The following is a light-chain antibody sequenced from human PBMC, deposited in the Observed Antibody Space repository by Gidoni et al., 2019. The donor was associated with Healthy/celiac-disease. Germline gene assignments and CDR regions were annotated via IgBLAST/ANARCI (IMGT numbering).Light chain of an antibody. J-gene: IGKJ2*01. Sequence: DIVMTQSPASLAVSLGERATINGKSSQSVLYSSNNKNYLAWYQQKPGQPPKLLIYWASTRESGVPDRFSGSGSGTDFTLTISSLQAEDVAVYYCQQYYSTPSFGQGTKLEIK. CDR3: QQYYSTPS. CDR2: WAS. V-gene: IGKV4-1*01. CDR1: QSVLYSSNNKNY.